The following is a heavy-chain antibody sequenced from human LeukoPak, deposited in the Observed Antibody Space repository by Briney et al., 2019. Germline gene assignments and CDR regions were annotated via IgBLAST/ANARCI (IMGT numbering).Heavy chain of an antibody. D-gene: IGHD6-19*01. CDR3: ARGYSSGWYLLDY. CDR2: IYSGGST. J-gene: IGHJ4*02. CDR1: GFTVSSNY. Sequence: GGSLRLSCAASGFTVSSNYMSWVRQAPGKGLEWVSVIYSGGSTYYADSVKGRFTISRDNSKNTLYLQMNSLRAEDTAVYYCARGYSSGWYLLDYWGQGTLVTVSS. V-gene: IGHV3-53*05.